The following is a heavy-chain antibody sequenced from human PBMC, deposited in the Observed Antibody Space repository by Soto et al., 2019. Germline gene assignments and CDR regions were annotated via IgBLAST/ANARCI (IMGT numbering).Heavy chain of an antibody. CDR1: GGTFSSYA. CDR3: ARVPYYYGSGSYYPLDY. J-gene: IGHJ4*02. V-gene: IGHV1-69*06. D-gene: IGHD3-10*01. CDR2: IIPIFGTA. Sequence: QVQLVQSGAEVKKPGSSVKVSCKASGGTFSSYAISWVRQAPGQGLEWMGGIIPIFGTANYAQKFQGRVTITADKSTSTAYMELSSLRSEETAVYYCARVPYYYGSGSYYPLDYWGQGTLVTVSS.